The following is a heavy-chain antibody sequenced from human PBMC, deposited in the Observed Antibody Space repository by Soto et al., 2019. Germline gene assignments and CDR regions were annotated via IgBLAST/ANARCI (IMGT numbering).Heavy chain of an antibody. CDR3: ARHRNPTYYYDSSGYSPLGY. V-gene: IGHV1-69*02. CDR1: GGTFSSYT. D-gene: IGHD3-22*01. CDR2: IIPILGIA. J-gene: IGHJ4*02. Sequence: SVKVSCKASGGTFSSYTISWVRQAPGQGLEWMGRIIPILGIANYAQKFQGRVTITADKSTSTAYMELSSLRSEDTAVYYCARHRNPTYYYDSSGYSPLGYWGQGTLVTVSS.